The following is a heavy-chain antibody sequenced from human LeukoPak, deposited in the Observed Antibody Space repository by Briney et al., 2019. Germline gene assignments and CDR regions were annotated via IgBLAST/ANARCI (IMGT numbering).Heavy chain of an antibody. CDR2: IYYSGST. Sequence: SETLSLTCTVSDDSISDYYRGWIRQPPGKGLEWIGYIYYSGSTNYNPSLKSRVTISVDASKNHFSLKLSSVTAADTAVYYCARQDSSGWYFLDYWGQGTLVTVSS. CDR3: ARQDSSGWYFLDY. CDR1: DDSISDYY. V-gene: IGHV4-59*08. D-gene: IGHD6-19*01. J-gene: IGHJ4*02.